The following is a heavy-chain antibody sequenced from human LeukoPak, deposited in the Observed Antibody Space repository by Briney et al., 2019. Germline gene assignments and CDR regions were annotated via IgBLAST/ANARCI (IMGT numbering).Heavy chain of an antibody. CDR1: GFTFSSYG. V-gene: IGHV3-30*02. D-gene: IGHD4-17*01. CDR2: IRYDGSNK. J-gene: IGHJ4*02. Sequence: PGGSLRLSCAASGFTFSSYGMHWVRQAPGKGLEWVAFIRYDGSNKYYADSVKGRFTISRDNSKNTLYLQMNSLRAEDTAVYYCAKGDYAREYYFDYWGQGTLVTVSS. CDR3: AKGDYAREYYFDY.